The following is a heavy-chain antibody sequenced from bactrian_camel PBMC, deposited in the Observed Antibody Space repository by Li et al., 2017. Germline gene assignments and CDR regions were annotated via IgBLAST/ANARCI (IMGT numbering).Heavy chain of an antibody. CDR2: LDSDGRI. CDR1: GSIYGDAC. D-gene: IGHD3*01. Sequence: VQLVESGGGSVQAGGSLRLSCGASGSIYGDACVGWLRQASGKEREWVGSLDSDGRINYADSVKGRFTISKDNAKNTVSLEMTSLTPEDTAVYYCAADPAEETSGEWCFIRQSYYFGQGTQVTVS. J-gene: IGHJ4*01. CDR3: AADPAEETSGEWCFIRQSYY. V-gene: IGHV3S53*01.